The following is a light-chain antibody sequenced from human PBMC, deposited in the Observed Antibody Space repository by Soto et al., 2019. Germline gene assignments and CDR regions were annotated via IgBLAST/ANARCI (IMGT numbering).Light chain of an antibody. J-gene: IGKJ4*01. V-gene: IGKV3-20*01. CDR3: QQYGNSPPLT. CDR1: QTVSGTY. CDR2: GAS. Sequence: EIVLTQSPDTLSLSPGERATLSCRASQTVSGTYLAWYQQKPGQAPRLLIYGASSRATGIPDRFSGSGSGTDFTLTISRLEPEDFALYYCQQYGNSPPLTFGGGTKVDIK.